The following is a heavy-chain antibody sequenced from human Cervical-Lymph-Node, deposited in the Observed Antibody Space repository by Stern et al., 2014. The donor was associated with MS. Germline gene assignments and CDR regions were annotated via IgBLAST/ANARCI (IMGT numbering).Heavy chain of an antibody. J-gene: IGHJ4*02. Sequence: VQLVESGGGVVQPGRSLRLSCAASGFTFSSYGMHWVRQAPGKGLEWVAVISYDGSNKYYADSVKGRFTISRDNSKNTLYLQMNSLRAEDTAVYYCAKDGSYVDYWGQGTLVTVSS. CDR2: ISYDGSNK. D-gene: IGHD3-16*01. V-gene: IGHV3-30*18. CDR1: GFTFSSYG. CDR3: AKDGSYVDY.